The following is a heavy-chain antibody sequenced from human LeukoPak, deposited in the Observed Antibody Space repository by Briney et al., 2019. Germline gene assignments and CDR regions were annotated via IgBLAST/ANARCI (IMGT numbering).Heavy chain of an antibody. CDR1: GYTFTSYD. Sequence: ASVKVSCKASGYTFTSYDINWVRQATGQGLEWMGWMNPNSGNTGYAQKFQGRVTMTRNTSISTAYMELSSLRSADTAVYYCARSRGVGDDFWSGYQKEYYYYGMDVWGQGTTVTVSS. CDR2: MNPNSGNT. CDR3: ARSRGVGDDFWSGYQKEYYYYGMDV. D-gene: IGHD3-3*01. J-gene: IGHJ6*02. V-gene: IGHV1-8*01.